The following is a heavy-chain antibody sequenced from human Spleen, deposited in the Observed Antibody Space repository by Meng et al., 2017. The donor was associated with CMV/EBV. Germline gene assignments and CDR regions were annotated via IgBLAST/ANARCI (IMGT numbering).Heavy chain of an antibody. V-gene: IGHV4-39*07. J-gene: IGHJ4*02. D-gene: IGHD6-6*01. CDR1: GGSISSSSYS. CDR2: IYYSGST. Sequence: VSGGSISSSSYSWGWIRQPPGKGLEWIGSIYYSGSTYYNPSLKRRVTISVDTSKNQFSLKLRSVTAADTAVYFCARSQYSNSYLFDYWGQGTLVTVSS. CDR3: ARSQYSNSYLFDY.